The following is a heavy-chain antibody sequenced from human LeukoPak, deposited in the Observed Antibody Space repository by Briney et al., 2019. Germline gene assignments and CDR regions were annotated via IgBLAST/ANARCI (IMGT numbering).Heavy chain of an antibody. CDR2: ISSSSSYI. D-gene: IGHD3-3*01. CDR3: ARDLAGITIFGVQQALYGMDV. CDR1: GFTFSSYS. V-gene: IGHV3-21*01. Sequence: PGGSLRLSCAASGFTFSSYSMNWVRQAPGKGLEWVSSISSSSSYIYYADSVKGRFTISRDNAKNSLYLQMNSLRAEDTAVYYCARDLAGITIFGVQQALYGMDVWGQGTTVTVSS. J-gene: IGHJ6*02.